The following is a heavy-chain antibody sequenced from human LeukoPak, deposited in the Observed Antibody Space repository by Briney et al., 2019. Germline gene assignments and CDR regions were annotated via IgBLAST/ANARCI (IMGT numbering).Heavy chain of an antibody. CDR3: ARVEWELTSGYFDY. D-gene: IGHD1-26*01. J-gene: IGHJ4*02. CDR1: GYTFTSYA. CDR2: INTNTGNP. V-gene: IGHV7-4-1*02. Sequence: ASVKVSCKASGYTFTSYAMNWVRQAPGQGLEWMRWINTNTGNPTYAQGFTGRFVFSLDTSVSTAYLQISSLKAEDTAVYYCARVEWELTSGYFDYWGQGTLVTVSS.